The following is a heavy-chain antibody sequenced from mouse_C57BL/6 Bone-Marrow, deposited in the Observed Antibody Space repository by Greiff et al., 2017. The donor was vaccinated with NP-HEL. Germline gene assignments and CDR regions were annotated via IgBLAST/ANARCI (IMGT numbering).Heavy chain of an antibody. D-gene: IGHD1-1*01. CDR1: GYAFSSSW. Sequence: QVQLKQSGPELVKPGASVKISCKASGYAFSSSWMNWVKQRPGKGLEWIGRIYPGDGDTNYIGKFKGKATLTADKSSSTAYMQLSSLTSEDSAVYFCAREGIYYYGSRYFDVWGTGTTVTVSS. J-gene: IGHJ1*03. CDR2: IYPGDGDT. V-gene: IGHV1-82*01. CDR3: AREGIYYYGSRYFDV.